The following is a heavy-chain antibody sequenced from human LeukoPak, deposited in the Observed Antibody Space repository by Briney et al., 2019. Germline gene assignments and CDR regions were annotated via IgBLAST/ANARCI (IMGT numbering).Heavy chain of an antibody. Sequence: GGTLRLSCAASGFTFSSYGMSWVRQAPGKGLEWVSAISGSGGSTYYADSVKGRFTISRDNSKNTLYLQMNSLRAEDTAVYYCAKDSGNYYDSSGYPPLDYWGQGTLVTVSS. CDR2: ISGSGGST. J-gene: IGHJ4*02. CDR3: AKDSGNYYDSSGYPPLDY. V-gene: IGHV3-23*01. D-gene: IGHD3-22*01. CDR1: GFTFSSYG.